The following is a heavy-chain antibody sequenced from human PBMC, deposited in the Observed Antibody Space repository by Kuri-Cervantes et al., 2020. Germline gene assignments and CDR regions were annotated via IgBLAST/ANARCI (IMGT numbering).Heavy chain of an antibody. D-gene: IGHD6-19*01. V-gene: IGHV3-7*01. CDR3: ARPVSGNLDY. Sequence: GGSLRLSCAASGFTFSNAWMSWVRQAPGKGLEWVANIKQDGSEKYYVDSVKGRFTISRDNAKNSLYLQMNSLRAEDTAVYYCARPVSGNLDYWGHGTLVTVSS. CDR1: GFTFSNAW. J-gene: IGHJ4*01. CDR2: IKQDGSEK.